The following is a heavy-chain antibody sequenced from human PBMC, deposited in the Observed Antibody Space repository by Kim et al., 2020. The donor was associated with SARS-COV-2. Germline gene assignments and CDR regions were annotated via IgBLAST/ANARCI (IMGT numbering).Heavy chain of an antibody. J-gene: IGHJ4*02. D-gene: IGHD4-17*01. Sequence: SHMSRVTISVDTSKNQFSLKLSSVTAADTAVYYGARGVPGVTTGCEFDYWGQGTLVTVSS. V-gene: IGHV4-59*09. CDR3: ARGVPGVTTGCEFDY.